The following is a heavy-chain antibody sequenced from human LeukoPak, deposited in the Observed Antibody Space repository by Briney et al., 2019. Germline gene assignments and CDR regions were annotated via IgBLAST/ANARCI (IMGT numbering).Heavy chain of an antibody. V-gene: IGHV3-7*03. CDR1: GFTFSSFW. Sequence: GGSLRLSCAASGFTFSSFWMTWVRQAPGKRLEWVANIKEDGSQKYYVDSVKGRFTISRDNAKNSLFLQTNSLRVDDTAVYYCARDSGWFRFDYWGQGTLVTVSS. CDR3: ARDSGWFRFDY. CDR2: IKEDGSQK. D-gene: IGHD6-19*01. J-gene: IGHJ4*02.